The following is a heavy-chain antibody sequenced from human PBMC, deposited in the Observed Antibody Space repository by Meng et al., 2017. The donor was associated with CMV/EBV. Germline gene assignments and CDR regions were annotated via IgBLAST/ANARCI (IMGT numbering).Heavy chain of an antibody. CDR2: ISAYSGNT. J-gene: IGHJ4*02. D-gene: IGHD3-10*01. Sequence: VKVSCKGSGYTFSNYGFSWVRQAPGQGPEWMGWISAYSGNTNYAQKFQGRLTLTTDVSTSTAYMELRGLRFDDTAVYYCARDYVVRKVYSAYWGQGTLVTVSS. CDR1: GYTFSNYG. CDR3: ARDYVVRKVYSAY. V-gene: IGHV1-18*01.